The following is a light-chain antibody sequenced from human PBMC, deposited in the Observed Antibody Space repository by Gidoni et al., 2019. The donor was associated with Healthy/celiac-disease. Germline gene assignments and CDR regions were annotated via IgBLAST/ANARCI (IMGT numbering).Light chain of an antibody. CDR3: QQRSSWPLT. CDR2: DAS. J-gene: IGKJ4*01. Sequence: EIVFTQSPATLSLSPGERATLSCRASQSVSSYLAWYQQKPGQAPRLLIYDASNRATGIPARFSGSGSGTDFTLTISSLEPEDFAVYYCQQRSSWPLTFXGXTKVEIK. V-gene: IGKV3-11*01. CDR1: QSVSSY.